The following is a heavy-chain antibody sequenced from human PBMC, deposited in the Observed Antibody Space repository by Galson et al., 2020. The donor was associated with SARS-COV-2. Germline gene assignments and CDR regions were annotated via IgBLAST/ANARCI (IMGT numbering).Heavy chain of an antibody. CDR2: IGSDGNVQ. CDR1: GFTFSAYG. J-gene: IGHJ4*02. Sequence: GGSLRLSCAASGFTFSAYGMPWVRQAPGRGLDWLAAIGSDGNVQYYGHSAKGRITISRDNSNNTLYLQMNSLRAEDTAVYYCANGVAGHRSGYRGQGTLVTVAS. V-gene: IGHV3-33*06. CDR3: ANGVAGHRSGY. D-gene: IGHD3-22*01.